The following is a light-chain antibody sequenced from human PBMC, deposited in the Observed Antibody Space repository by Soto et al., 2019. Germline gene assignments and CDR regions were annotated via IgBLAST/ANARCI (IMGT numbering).Light chain of an antibody. V-gene: IGKV3-11*01. Sequence: EIVLTQSPATLSLSPGERATLSCRASQSVSSYLAWYQQKPGQAPRLLMYEASNRATGIPARFSGGGSGTDFTLTISSLEPEDFPVYYCQQRSDWPWTFVQGTKVEIK. CDR2: EAS. CDR3: QQRSDWPWT. J-gene: IGKJ1*01. CDR1: QSVSSY.